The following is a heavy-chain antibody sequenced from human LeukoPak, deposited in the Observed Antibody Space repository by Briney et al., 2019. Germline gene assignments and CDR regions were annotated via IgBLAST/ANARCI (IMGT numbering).Heavy chain of an antibody. J-gene: IGHJ4*02. Sequence: SETLSLTCAVYGGSFSGYYWSWIRQPPGKGLEWIGEINHSGSTNYNPSLKSRVTISVDTSKNQFSLKLSSVTAADTAVYYCARGATRWLVSPWVYWGQGTLVTVSS. CDR2: INHSGST. CDR3: ARGATRWLVSPWVY. V-gene: IGHV4-34*01. CDR1: GGSFSGYY. D-gene: IGHD6-19*01.